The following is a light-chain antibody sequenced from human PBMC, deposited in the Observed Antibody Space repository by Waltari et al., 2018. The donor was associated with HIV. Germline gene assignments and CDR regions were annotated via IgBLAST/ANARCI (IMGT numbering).Light chain of an antibody. Sequence: VLTQPPSVSVAPGKTATITCGGKNIERKSVHWYQQKPGQAPVLVIYYDNDRPSEIPERFSGSNSGDTATLTIRRVGDGDEADYYCQVWDSTSDHVLFGGGTKLTVL. J-gene: IGLJ2*01. V-gene: IGLV3-21*04. CDR3: QVWDSTSDHVL. CDR1: NIERKS. CDR2: YDN.